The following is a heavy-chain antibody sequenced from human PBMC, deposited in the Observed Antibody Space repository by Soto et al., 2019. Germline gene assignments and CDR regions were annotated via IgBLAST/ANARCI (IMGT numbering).Heavy chain of an antibody. CDR1: GYTFTSYG. D-gene: IGHD3-22*01. CDR2: ISAYNGNT. V-gene: IGHV1-18*01. Sequence: ASVKVSCKASGYTFTSYGISWVRQAPGQGLEWMGWISAYNGNTNYAQKLQGRVTMTTDTSTSTAYMELRSLRSDDTAVYYCARDRGHRITMIVVVGDAFDIWGQGTMVTVSS. J-gene: IGHJ3*02. CDR3: ARDRGHRITMIVVVGDAFDI.